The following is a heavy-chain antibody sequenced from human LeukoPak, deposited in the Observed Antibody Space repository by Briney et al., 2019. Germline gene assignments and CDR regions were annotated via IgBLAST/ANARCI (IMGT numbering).Heavy chain of an antibody. CDR3: YFNMVRGVIISDAFDI. CDR2: IYSGGST. CDR1: GFTVSSNY. D-gene: IGHD3-10*01. J-gene: IGHJ3*02. V-gene: IGHV3-53*04. Sequence: GGSLRLSCAASGFTVSSNYMSWVRQAPGKGLEWVSVIYSGGSTYYADSVKGRFTISRHNPKNTLYLQMNSLRAEDTAVYYRYFNMVRGVIISDAFDIWGQGTMVTVSS.